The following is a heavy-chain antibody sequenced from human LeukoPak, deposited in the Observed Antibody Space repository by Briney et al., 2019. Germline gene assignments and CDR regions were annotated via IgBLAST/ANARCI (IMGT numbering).Heavy chain of an antibody. D-gene: IGHD2-2*01. CDR3: AKGLSTSYYSDFDY. CDR1: GFTFSSYA. V-gene: IGHV3-23*01. J-gene: IGHJ4*02. Sequence: GGSLRLSCAASGFTFSSYAMSWVRQAPGRGLEWVSGITSSSSGIYYADSVKGRFTIPRDNFKKTLYLQMNSLRAEDTAVYYCAKGLSTSYYSDFDYWGQGTLVTVSS. CDR2: ITSSSSGI.